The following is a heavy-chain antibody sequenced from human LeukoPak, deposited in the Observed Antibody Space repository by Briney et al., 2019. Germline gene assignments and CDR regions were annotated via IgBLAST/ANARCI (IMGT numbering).Heavy chain of an antibody. V-gene: IGHV1-2*02. J-gene: IGHJ5*02. Sequence: ASVKVSCKASGYTFTGYYMHWVRQAPGQGLEWMGWINPNSGGTNYAQKFQGRVTMTRDTSIGTAYMELSRLRSDDTAVYYCARESVAGTVGFFDPWGQGTLVTVSS. CDR2: INPNSGGT. CDR1: GYTFTGYY. D-gene: IGHD6-19*01. CDR3: ARESVAGTVGFFDP.